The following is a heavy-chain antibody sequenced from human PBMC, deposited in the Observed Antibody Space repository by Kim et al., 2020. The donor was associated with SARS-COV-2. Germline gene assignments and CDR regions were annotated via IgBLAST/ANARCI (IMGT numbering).Heavy chain of an antibody. J-gene: IGHJ4*02. CDR3: AKRAPPRVVISSGYYLDY. D-gene: IGHD3-22*01. CDR1: GFTFSSYA. CDR2: ISGSGGST. Sequence: GGSLRLSCAASGFTFSSYAMSWVRQAPGKGLEWVSAISGSGGSTYYADSGKGRFTISRDNSKNTLYLQMNSLRAEATAVYYCAKRAPPRVVISSGYYLDYWGQGTLVTVSS. V-gene: IGHV3-23*01.